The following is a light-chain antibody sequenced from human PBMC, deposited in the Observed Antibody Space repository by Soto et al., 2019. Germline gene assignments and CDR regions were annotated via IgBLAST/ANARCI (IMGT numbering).Light chain of an antibody. CDR1: QSVKNH. Sequence: TQSPATLSASSGEGITLSCRASQSVKNHLAWYQHRPGQAPRLLFYDASIRATGIPARFSAGGSGTEFTLVISSLQSEDAAVYYCQEYNAWPPGTFGQGTKVETK. CDR3: QEYNAWPPGT. J-gene: IGKJ1*01. CDR2: DAS. V-gene: IGKV3D-15*01.